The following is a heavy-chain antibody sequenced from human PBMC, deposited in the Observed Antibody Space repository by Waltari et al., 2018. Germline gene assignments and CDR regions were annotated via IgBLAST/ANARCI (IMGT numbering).Heavy chain of an antibody. Sequence: QVQLQQWGAGLLKPSETLSLTCAVYGGSFSGYYCSWIRQPPGKGLEWIGEINHSGSTNYNPSLKSRVTISVDTSKNQFSLKLSSVTAADTAVYYCARGLTMVIDYWGQGTLVTVSS. D-gene: IGHD3-10*01. V-gene: IGHV4-34*01. CDR3: ARGLTMVIDY. J-gene: IGHJ4*02. CDR1: GGSFSGYY. CDR2: INHSGST.